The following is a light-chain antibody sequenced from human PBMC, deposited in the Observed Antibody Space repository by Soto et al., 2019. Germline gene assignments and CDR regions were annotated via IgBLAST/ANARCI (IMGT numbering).Light chain of an antibody. J-gene: IGKJ1*01. CDR1: QSVSSSY. V-gene: IGKV3-20*01. Sequence: EIVLTLSPGTLSLSPGERATLSCRASQSVSSSYLAWYQQKPGQAPRLLIYGASSRATGIPDRFSGSGSETDFTLTISRLEPEDFAVYYCQQYGSSSWTFGQGTKVEIK. CDR3: QQYGSSSWT. CDR2: GAS.